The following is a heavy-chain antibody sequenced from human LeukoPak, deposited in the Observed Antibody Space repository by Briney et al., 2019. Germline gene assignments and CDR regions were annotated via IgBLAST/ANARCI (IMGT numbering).Heavy chain of an antibody. V-gene: IGHV1-2*02. J-gene: IGHJ5*02. D-gene: IGHD2-2*01. CDR2: INPHSGDT. CDR3: ARVWDPVPCSTTCHLRFAP. Sequence: ASVKVSCKASGYTFTGYYMHWVRQAPGQGLEWMGWINPHSGDTNYAQKFQGRVTMTGDTSISTAYMELSRLRSDDTAIYYCARVWDPVPCSTTCHLRFAPWGRGTLVIVSS. CDR1: GYTFTGYY.